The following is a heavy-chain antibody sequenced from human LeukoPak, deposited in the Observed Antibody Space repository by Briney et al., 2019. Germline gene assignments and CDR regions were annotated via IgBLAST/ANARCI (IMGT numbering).Heavy chain of an antibody. V-gene: IGHV4-39*01. CDR1: GGSISSSSYY. CDR3: ATRGYSYGIDFDY. J-gene: IGHJ4*02. D-gene: IGHD5-18*01. Sequence: SETLSLTCTVSGGSISSSSYYWGWIRQPPGKGLEWIGSIYYSGSTYYNPSLKSRVTISVDTSKNQFSLKLSSVTAADTAVYYCATRGYSYGIDFDYWGQGTLVTVSS. CDR2: IYYSGST.